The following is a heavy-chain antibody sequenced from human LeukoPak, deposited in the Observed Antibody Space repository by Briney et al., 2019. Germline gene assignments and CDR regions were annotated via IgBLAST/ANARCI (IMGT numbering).Heavy chain of an antibody. D-gene: IGHD1-20*01. V-gene: IGHV3-15*01. CDR1: GFTFSDAW. J-gene: IGHJ4*02. CDR3: NTFNWNSPFDY. CDR2: IRSKTSGGTT. Sequence: GGSLRLFCTASGFTFSDAWVTWVRQAPGKGLEWVGRIRSKTSGGTTDYAAPVNGRFTISRDDSKNTIFLQMNSLKTEDTAVYYCNTFNWNSPFDYWGQGTLVTVSS.